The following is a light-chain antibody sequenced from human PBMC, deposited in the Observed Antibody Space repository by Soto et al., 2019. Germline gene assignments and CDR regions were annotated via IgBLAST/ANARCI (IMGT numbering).Light chain of an antibody. V-gene: IGKV1-5*01. CDR2: DAS. J-gene: IGKJ4*01. Sequence: DIQMTQSPSTRSASVGDRVTITCRASQSISSWLAWYQQKPGKAPKLLIYDASSLESGVPSRFSGSGSGTEFTLTISSLQPDDFATYYCQQYNSYSLLTFGGGTKVEIK. CDR3: QQYNSYSLLT. CDR1: QSISSW.